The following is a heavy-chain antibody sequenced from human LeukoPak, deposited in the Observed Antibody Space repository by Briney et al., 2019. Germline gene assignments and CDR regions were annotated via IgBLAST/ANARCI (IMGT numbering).Heavy chain of an antibody. CDR2: INHSGRT. Sequence: PSETLSLTCAVYGGSFSGYYWSWLPQPPGKGLEWLGEINHSGRTNYNPSLKSRVTISVDTSKNQFSLKLSSVTAADTAVYYCARPGGWYRYYFDYWGQGTLVTVSS. D-gene: IGHD6-19*01. CDR3: ARPGGWYRYYFDY. J-gene: IGHJ4*02. V-gene: IGHV4-34*01. CDR1: GGSFSGYY.